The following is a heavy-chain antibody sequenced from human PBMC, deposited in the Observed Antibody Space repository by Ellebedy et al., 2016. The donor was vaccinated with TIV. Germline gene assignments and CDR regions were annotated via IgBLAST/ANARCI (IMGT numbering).Heavy chain of an antibody. Sequence: MPGGSLRLSCAASGFTFSSYSMNWVRQPPGKGLEWIGSIYYSGSTYYNPSLKSRVTISVDTSKNQFSLKLSSVTAADTAVYYCARAISPTTPGNWFDRWGQGTLVTVSS. CDR2: IYYSGST. D-gene: IGHD4-17*01. J-gene: IGHJ5*02. CDR3: ARAISPTTPGNWFDR. V-gene: IGHV4-38-2*01. CDR1: GFTFSSYS.